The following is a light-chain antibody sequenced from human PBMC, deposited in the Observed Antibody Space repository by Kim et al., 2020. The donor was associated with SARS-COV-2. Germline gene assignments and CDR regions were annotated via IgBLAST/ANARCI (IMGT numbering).Light chain of an antibody. Sequence: ASVGDREIITCRASQNIKRYLNWYQQTPGKATKLMIYAESTLQNGVTSRFRGSGSGTDFTLTISSLQLEDFETYYCQQNDETPPTFGQGTKEENK. CDR1: QNIKRY. J-gene: IGKJ1*01. CDR2: AES. CDR3: QQNDETPPT. V-gene: IGKV1-39*01.